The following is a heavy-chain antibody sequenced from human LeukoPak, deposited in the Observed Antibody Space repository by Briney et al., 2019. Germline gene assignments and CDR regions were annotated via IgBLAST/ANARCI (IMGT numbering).Heavy chain of an antibody. V-gene: IGHV3-15*01. CDR1: GFTFSNAW. Sequence: GGSLRLSCAASGFTFSNAWMSWARQAPGKGLEWVGRIKSKTDGGTTDYAAPVKGRFTISRDDSKNTLYLQMNSLKTEDTAVYYCTTRAELLWFGELCRDYWGQGTLVTVSS. J-gene: IGHJ4*02. D-gene: IGHD3-10*01. CDR2: IKSKTDGGTT. CDR3: TTRAELLWFGELCRDY.